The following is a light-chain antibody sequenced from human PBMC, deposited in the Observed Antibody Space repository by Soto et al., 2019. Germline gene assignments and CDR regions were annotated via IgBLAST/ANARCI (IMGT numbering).Light chain of an antibody. J-gene: IGKJ5*01. Sequence: EIVLSQSPATLSLSPGERATLSCRASQSVSSYLAWYQQKPGQAPRLLIYDASNRATGIPARFSGSGSGTDFTLTINILEPEDFAVYDCQQRRNWLSIPFGEGTRLDIK. CDR2: DAS. CDR1: QSVSSY. V-gene: IGKV3-11*01. CDR3: QQRRNWLSIP.